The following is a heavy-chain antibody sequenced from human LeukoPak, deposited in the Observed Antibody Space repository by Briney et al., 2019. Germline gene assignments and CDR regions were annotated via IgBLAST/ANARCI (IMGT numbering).Heavy chain of an antibody. Sequence: GESLKISCKGSGYSFTSYWIGWVRQMPGKGLEWMGIIYPGDSDARYSPSFQGQVTISADKSISTAYLQWSSLKASDTAMYYCARLGGGDYEGYWFDPWGQGTLVTVSS. D-gene: IGHD4-17*01. CDR1: GYSFTSYW. J-gene: IGHJ5*02. V-gene: IGHV5-51*01. CDR2: IYPGDSDA. CDR3: ARLGGGDYEGYWFDP.